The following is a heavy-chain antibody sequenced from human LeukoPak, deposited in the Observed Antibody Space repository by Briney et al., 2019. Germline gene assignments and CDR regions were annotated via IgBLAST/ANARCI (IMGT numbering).Heavy chain of an antibody. CDR2: IYPGDSDT. J-gene: IGHJ6*02. D-gene: IGHD6-13*01. Sequence: GESLQISCKGSGYSFTSYWIGWVRQMPEKGLEWMGIIYPGDSDTRYSPSFQGQVTISADKSISTAYLHWSSLKASDTTTYYCATRREAAAGTRGYYGMDVWGQGTTVTVSS. CDR1: GYSFTSYW. CDR3: ATRREAAAGTRGYYGMDV. V-gene: IGHV5-51*01.